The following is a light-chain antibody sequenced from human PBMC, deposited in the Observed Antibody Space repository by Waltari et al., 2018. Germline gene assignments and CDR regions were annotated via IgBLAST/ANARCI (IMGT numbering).Light chain of an antibody. CDR3: MQGTHWEAT. Sequence: DVVMTQSPLSLPVTLGQPASISCRSSQSLVHSDGNTYLNWFQQRPGQSPRRLIYKVSNRDSGVPDRFSGSGSGTDFTLKISRVEAEDVGVYYCMQGTHWEATFGQGTKVEIK. CDR2: KVS. CDR1: QSLVHSDGNTY. V-gene: IGKV2-30*02. J-gene: IGKJ1*01.